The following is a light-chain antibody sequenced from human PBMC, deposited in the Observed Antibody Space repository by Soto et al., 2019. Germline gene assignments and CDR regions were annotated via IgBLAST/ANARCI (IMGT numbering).Light chain of an antibody. CDR3: SSYTSSSTLV. CDR2: EVS. J-gene: IGLJ1*01. CDR1: SSDVGGYNY. V-gene: IGLV2-14*01. Sequence: QSVLTQPASVSGSPGQSITISCTGTSSDVGGYNYVSWYQQHPGKAPKLMIFEVSNRTSGISHRFSGSKSGNTASLTISGRQAEDEADYYCSSYTSSSTLVFGAGTKLTVL.